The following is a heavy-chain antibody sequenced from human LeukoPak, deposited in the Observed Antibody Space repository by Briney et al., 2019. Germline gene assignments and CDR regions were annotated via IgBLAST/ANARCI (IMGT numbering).Heavy chain of an antibody. D-gene: IGHD2-2*03. CDR2: ISSSSSYI. V-gene: IGHV3-21*01. CDR1: GFTFSSYS. J-gene: IGHJ4*02. CDR3: ARRGDGYCSSTSCYEGCYFDY. Sequence: GGSLRLSCAASGFTFSSYSMNWVRQAPGKGLEWVSSISSSSSYIYYADPVKGRFTISRDNVKNSLYLQMNSLRAEDTAVYYCARRGDGYCSSTSCYEGCYFDYWGQGTLVTVSS.